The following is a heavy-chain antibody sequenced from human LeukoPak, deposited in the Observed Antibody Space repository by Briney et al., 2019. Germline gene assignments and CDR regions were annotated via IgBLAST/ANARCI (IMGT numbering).Heavy chain of an antibody. CDR1: GDPISGYY. V-gene: IGHV4-4*07. Sequence: SETLSLTCTVSGDPISGYYWAWIRQPAGKGLEWIGHIYAPGSSNYSPSFKSRVTMSIDMSNNQFSLRLNSVTAADTAMYYCARDLEDFDSPANDYWGQGTHVIVSP. D-gene: IGHD2-15*01. J-gene: IGHJ4*02. CDR2: IYAPGSS. CDR3: ARDLEDFDSPANDY.